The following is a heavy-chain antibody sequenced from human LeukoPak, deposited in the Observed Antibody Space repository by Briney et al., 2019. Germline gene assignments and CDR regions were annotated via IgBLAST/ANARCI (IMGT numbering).Heavy chain of an antibody. CDR3: ARGFYDTRGYSNAFDM. V-gene: IGHV4-59*02. D-gene: IGHD3-22*01. CDR1: GGSVTSSY. J-gene: IGHJ3*02. Sequence: SETLSLTCTVSGGSVTSSYWSWIRQSPGRELEWIGYIYHTGNTNYNPSLESRVTISVDTSKNQFSLKLTSVTAADTAVYYCARGFYDTRGYSNAFDMWGQGTMVTASS. CDR2: IYHTGNT.